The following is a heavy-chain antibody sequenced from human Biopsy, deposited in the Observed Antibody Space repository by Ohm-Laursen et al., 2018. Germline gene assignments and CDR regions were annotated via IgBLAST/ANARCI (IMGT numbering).Heavy chain of an antibody. V-gene: IGHV4-59*01. Sequence: SETLSLTCIVSGDSINNYYWSWIRQPAGKGLEWIGYIYYSGSTNYNPSLRSRVTISVDRSKNQFSLELSSVTAADTAVYYCARVGAGAPSIDYFDYWGQGALVTVSS. D-gene: IGHD1-26*01. J-gene: IGHJ4*02. CDR3: ARVGAGAPSIDYFDY. CDR2: IYYSGST. CDR1: GDSINNYY.